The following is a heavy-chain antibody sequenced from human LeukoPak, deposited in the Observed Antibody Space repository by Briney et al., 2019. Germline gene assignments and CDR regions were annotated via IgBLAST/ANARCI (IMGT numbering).Heavy chain of an antibody. CDR1: GFTFSSYA. J-gene: IGHJ4*02. CDR2: ISGSGGST. D-gene: IGHD6-13*01. CDR3: AKSYLPINSVSWYQNFDY. V-gene: IGHV3-23*01. Sequence: PGGSLRLSCAASGFTFSSYAMSWVRQAPGKGLEWVSAISGSGGSTYYADSVKGRFTISRDNSKNTLYLQMNSLTAEDTAVYYCAKSYLPINSVSWYQNFDYWGQGTLVTVSS.